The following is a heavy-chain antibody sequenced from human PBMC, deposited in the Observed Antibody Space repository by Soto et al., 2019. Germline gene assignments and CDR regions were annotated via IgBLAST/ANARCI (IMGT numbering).Heavy chain of an antibody. J-gene: IGHJ4*02. D-gene: IGHD5-12*01. CDR3: ARERGGYEGLD. CDR2: ISGSGGST. Sequence: EVQLLESGGGLVQPGGSLRLSCAASGFTFSSYAMSWVRQAPGKGLEWVSAISGSGGSTYYADSVKGRFTISRDNAKNSLYLQMNSLRAEDTAVYYCARERGGYEGLDWGQGTLVTVSS. V-gene: IGHV3-23*01. CDR1: GFTFSSYA.